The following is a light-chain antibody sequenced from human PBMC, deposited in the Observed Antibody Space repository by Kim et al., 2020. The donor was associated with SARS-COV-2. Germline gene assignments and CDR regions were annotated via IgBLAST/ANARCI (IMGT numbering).Light chain of an antibody. Sequence: SYELTQPPSVSVSPGQTASITCSGNNLGDKFVCWYQQKSGQSPVLVIFQDSTRPSGIPERFSGSNSGNTATLTISGTQPMDEADYYCQSWDGNTAVIGGGTQLTVL. CDR1: NLGDKF. J-gene: IGLJ2*01. CDR2: QDS. V-gene: IGLV3-1*01. CDR3: QSWDGNTAV.